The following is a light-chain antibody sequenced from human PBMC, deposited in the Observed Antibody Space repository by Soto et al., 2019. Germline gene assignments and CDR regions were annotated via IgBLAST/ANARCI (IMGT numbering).Light chain of an antibody. V-gene: IGLV1-40*01. CDR2: GNS. CDR1: NSNIGAGYD. CDR3: QSYDSSLSGHYV. Sequence: QSVLTQPPSVSGAPGQRVTISCTGSNSNIGAGYDVHWYQQLPGTAPKLLIYGNSNRPSGVPDRFSGSKSVTSASLAITGLQAEDEADYYCQSYDSSLSGHYVFGTGTKVTVL. J-gene: IGLJ1*01.